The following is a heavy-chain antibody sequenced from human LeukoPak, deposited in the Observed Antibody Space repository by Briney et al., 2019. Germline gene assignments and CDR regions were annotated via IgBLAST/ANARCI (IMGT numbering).Heavy chain of an antibody. Sequence: PGGSLRLSCAASGFTFSSHWMYWVRQAPGKGLVWVSRISSDGNRATYADSVQGRFTISRDNAKNTLYLQMNSLTADDTAVYYCAKVTGSGGEIDYWGQGTLVTVSS. D-gene: IGHD6-19*01. V-gene: IGHV3-74*03. CDR3: AKVTGSGGEIDY. J-gene: IGHJ4*02. CDR1: GFTFSSHW. CDR2: ISSDGNRA.